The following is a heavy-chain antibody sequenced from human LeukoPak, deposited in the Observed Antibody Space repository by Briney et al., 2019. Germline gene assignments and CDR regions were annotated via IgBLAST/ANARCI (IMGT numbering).Heavy chain of an antibody. D-gene: IGHD3-10*01. Sequence: GGSLRLSCAASGFTFDDYDMSWVRQAPGKGLEWGSGINWNGGSTGYADSVKGRFTISRDNAKNSLYLQMNSLRAEDAALYYCARRDYYGSGSPDYWGQGTLVTVSS. J-gene: IGHJ4*02. CDR1: GFTFDDYD. CDR2: INWNGGST. V-gene: IGHV3-20*04. CDR3: ARRDYYGSGSPDY.